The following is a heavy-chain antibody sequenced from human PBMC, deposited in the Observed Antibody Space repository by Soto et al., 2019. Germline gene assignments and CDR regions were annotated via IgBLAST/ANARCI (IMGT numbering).Heavy chain of an antibody. CDR2: ISSSSSYI. D-gene: IGHD1-20*01. V-gene: IGHV3-21*01. J-gene: IGHJ5*02. CDR3: ARAYITPPGLDP. Sequence: GGSLRLSCAASGFTISSYSMNWVRQAPGKGLEWVSSISSSSSYIYYADSVKGRFTISRDNAKNSLYLQMNSLRAEDTAVYYCARAYITPPGLDPWRQGTLVTVSS. CDR1: GFTISSYS.